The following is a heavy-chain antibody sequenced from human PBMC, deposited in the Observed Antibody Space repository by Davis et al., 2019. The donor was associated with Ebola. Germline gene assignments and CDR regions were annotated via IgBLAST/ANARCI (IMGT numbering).Heavy chain of an antibody. CDR3: ARVRGGSWKDAFDI. V-gene: IGHV1-3*01. Sequence: ASVKVSCKASGYTFTSYAMHWVRQAPGQRLEWMGWINAGNGNTKYSQKFQGRVTITADKSTSTAYMELSSLRSEDTAVYYCARVRGGSWKDAFDIWGQGTMVNVSS. J-gene: IGHJ3*02. CDR1: GYTFTSYA. D-gene: IGHD2-15*01. CDR2: INAGNGNT.